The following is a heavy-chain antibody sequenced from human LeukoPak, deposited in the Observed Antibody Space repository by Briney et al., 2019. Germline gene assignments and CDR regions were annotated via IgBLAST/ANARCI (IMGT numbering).Heavy chain of an antibody. CDR3: ARFPPSAEGFFY. V-gene: IGHV4-34*01. D-gene: IGHD3-3*01. CDR2: INYSGST. Sequence: SETLSLTCTVSGGSISDYYWSWIRQPPGKGLEWIGKINYSGSTNYNPSLKSRVTISVDTSNNQFSLKLSSVPAAHTAVYYFARFPPSAEGFFYCGQGTLGTLSS. CDR1: GGSISDYY. J-gene: IGHJ4*02.